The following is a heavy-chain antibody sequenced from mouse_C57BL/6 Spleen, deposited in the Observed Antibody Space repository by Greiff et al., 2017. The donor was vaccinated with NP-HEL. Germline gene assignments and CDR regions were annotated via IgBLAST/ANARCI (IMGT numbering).Heavy chain of an antibody. V-gene: IGHV1-5*01. Sequence: VQLQQSGTVLARPGASVKMSCKTSGYTFTSYWMHWVKQRPGQGLEWIGAIYHGNSDTSYNQKFKGKAKRTAVTSASTAYMELSSLTNADSAVYYCTPYYDYDGGFAFWGQGTLVTVSA. CDR3: TPYYDYDGGFAF. CDR1: GYTFTSYW. J-gene: IGHJ3*01. D-gene: IGHD2-4*01. CDR2: IYHGNSDT.